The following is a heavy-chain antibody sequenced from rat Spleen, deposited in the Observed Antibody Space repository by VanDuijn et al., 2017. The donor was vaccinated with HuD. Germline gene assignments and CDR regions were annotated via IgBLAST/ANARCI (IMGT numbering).Heavy chain of an antibody. CDR3: ARHPDYSNYFDY. D-gene: IGHD1-1*01. Sequence: EVQLVESDGGLVQPGRSLKLSCAASGFTFSDFGMAWVRQAPTKGLEWVASISSSGGSTYYRDSVKGRFTVSRDNAKSTLYLQMDSLRSEDTATYYCARHPDYSNYFDYWGQGVMVTVSS. V-gene: IGHV5S13*01. J-gene: IGHJ2*01. CDR2: ISSSGGST. CDR1: GFTFSDFG.